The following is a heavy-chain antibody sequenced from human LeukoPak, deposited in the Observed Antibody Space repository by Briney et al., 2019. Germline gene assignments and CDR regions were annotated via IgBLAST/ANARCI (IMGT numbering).Heavy chain of an antibody. Sequence: PGGSLGLSCAASGFTFSSYGMHWVRQAPGKGLEWVAVISYDGSNKYYADSVKGRFTISRDNSRSTLYLQMNSLRPEDTAIYYCAREGYYGSGSPPSLYFDYWGQGTLVTVSS. D-gene: IGHD3-10*01. J-gene: IGHJ4*02. CDR2: ISYDGSNK. CDR1: GFTFSSYG. CDR3: AREGYYGSGSPPSLYFDY. V-gene: IGHV3-30*03.